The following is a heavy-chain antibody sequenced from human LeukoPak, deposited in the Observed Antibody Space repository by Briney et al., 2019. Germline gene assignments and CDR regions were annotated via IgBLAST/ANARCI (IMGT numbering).Heavy chain of an antibody. Sequence: GGSLRLSCAASGFTFSSYAMSWVRQAPGKGLEWVSAISGSGGSTYYADSVKGRFTISRDNSKNTLYLQLNSLRVEDTAVYYCARVSGSGWHFDYWGQGSLVTVSS. J-gene: IGHJ4*02. CDR2: ISGSGGST. D-gene: IGHD6-19*01. CDR3: ARVSGSGWHFDY. V-gene: IGHV3-23*01. CDR1: GFTFSSYA.